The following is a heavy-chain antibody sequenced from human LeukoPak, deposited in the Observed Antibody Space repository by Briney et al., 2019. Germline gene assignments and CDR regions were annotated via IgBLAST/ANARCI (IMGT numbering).Heavy chain of an antibody. CDR1: GGTFSSYA. V-gene: IGHV1-69*01. CDR3: ARLLIPIRAGGAFDI. D-gene: IGHD2-2*02. J-gene: IGHJ3*02. Sequence: SVKVSCKASGGTFSSYAISWVRQAPGQGLEWRGRIIPIFGTANYAQKFQGRVTITADESTSTAYMELSSLRSEDTAVYYCARLLIPIRAGGAFDIWGQGTMVTVSS. CDR2: IIPIFGTA.